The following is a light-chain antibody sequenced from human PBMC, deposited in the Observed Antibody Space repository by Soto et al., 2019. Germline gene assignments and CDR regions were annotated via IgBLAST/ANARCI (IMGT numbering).Light chain of an antibody. Sequence: EIVLTQFPGTLSLSPGERATPSCRASQSVSSYLAWYQQKRGQAPRLLIYDASNRATGIPARFSGSGSGTDFSLTISSLEPEDFAVYYCQQRSSWPLTFGGGTKVDIK. J-gene: IGKJ4*01. CDR2: DAS. CDR3: QQRSSWPLT. CDR1: QSVSSY. V-gene: IGKV3-11*01.